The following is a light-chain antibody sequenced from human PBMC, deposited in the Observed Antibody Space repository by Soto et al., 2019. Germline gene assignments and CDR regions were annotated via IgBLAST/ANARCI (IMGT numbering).Light chain of an antibody. J-gene: IGKJ1*01. CDR1: QTIRVY. V-gene: IGKV1-5*01. Sequence: DIQITQSPSTLSAAVGARVTITCRASQTIRVYLAWYQQKPGKAPKLLIYAASTLQSGVPSRFSGSGSGTEFTLTISSLQPDDFATYYCQQYYSYPRTFGQGTKVDIK. CDR2: AAS. CDR3: QQYYSYPRT.